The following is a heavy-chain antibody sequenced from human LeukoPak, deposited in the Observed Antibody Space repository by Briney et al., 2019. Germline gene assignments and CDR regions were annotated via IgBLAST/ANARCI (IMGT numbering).Heavy chain of an antibody. CDR2: IIPISGTA. V-gene: IGHV1-69*05. D-gene: IGHD3-22*01. J-gene: IGHJ4*02. CDR3: ARTRDYDSSGYYPHYFDY. CDR1: GGTFSSYA. Sequence: ASVKVSCKASGGTFSSYAISWVRQAPGQGLEWMGGIIPISGTANYAQKFQGRVTITTDESTSTAYMELSSLRPEDTAVYYCARTRDYDSSGYYPHYFDYWGQGTLVTVSS.